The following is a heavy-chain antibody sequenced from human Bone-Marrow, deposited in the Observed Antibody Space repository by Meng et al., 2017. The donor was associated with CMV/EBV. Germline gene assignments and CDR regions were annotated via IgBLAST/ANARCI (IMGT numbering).Heavy chain of an antibody. CDR2: IKQDGSEK. CDR3: ARVVPAAMYYYYYGMDV. CDR1: GFTFSSYS. D-gene: IGHD2-2*01. Sequence: SCAASGFTFSSYSMNWVRQAPGKGLEWVANIKQDGSEKYYVDSVKGRFTISRDNAKNSLYLQMNSLRAEDTAVYYCARVVPAAMYYYYYGMDVWGQGTTVTVSS. V-gene: IGHV3-7*01. J-gene: IGHJ6*02.